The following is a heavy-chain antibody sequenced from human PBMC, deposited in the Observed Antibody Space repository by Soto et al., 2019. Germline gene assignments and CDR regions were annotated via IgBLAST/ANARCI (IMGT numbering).Heavy chain of an antibody. V-gene: IGHV1-2*04. CDR3: ARGMRIAAGDYYYYMDV. D-gene: IGHD6-13*01. Sequence: ASVKVSCKASGYTFTGYYMHWVRQAPGQGLEWMGWINPNSGGTNYAQKFQGWVTMTRDTSISTAYMELSRLRSDDTAVYYCARGMRIAAGDYYYYMDVWGKGTTVTVSS. J-gene: IGHJ6*03. CDR2: INPNSGGT. CDR1: GYTFTGYY.